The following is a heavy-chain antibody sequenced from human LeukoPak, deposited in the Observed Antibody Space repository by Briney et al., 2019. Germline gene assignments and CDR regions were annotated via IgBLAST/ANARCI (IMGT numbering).Heavy chain of an antibody. J-gene: IGHJ4*02. CDR2: IVVGSGNT. V-gene: IGHV1-58*02. CDR3: AAVDDYVWGSFEIDY. Sequence: ASVKVSCKASGFTFTSSAMQWVRQARGQRLEWIGWIVVGSGNTNYAQKFQERVTITRDMSTSTAYMELSSLRSEDTAVYYCAAVDDYVWGSFEIDYWGQGTLVTVSS. D-gene: IGHD3-16*01. CDR1: GFTFTSSA.